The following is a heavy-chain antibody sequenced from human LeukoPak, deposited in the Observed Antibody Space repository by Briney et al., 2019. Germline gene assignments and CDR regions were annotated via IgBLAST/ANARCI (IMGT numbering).Heavy chain of an antibody. D-gene: IGHD6-19*01. V-gene: IGHV1-2*02. J-gene: IGHJ5*02. CDR3: ARDRSGWYNWFDP. CDR1: GYTFTGCY. Sequence: ASVTVSCKASGYTFTGCYMHWVRQAPGQGLEWMGCINPNSGGTNYAQKFQGRVTMTRDTSISTAYMELSRLRSDDTAVYYCARDRSGWYNWFDPWGQGTLVTVSS. CDR2: INPNSGGT.